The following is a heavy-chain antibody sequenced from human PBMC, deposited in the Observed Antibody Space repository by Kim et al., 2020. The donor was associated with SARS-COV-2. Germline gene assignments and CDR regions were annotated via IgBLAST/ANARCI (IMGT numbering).Heavy chain of an antibody. J-gene: IGHJ6*01. CDR2: IYSAGST. Sequence: GGSLRLSCAASGFTVSSNYMSWVRQAPGKGLEWVSIIYSAGSTYYADSVKGRFTISRDNSKNTLYLQMNSLRPEDTSVYYCARDLHGYNYRGHYYYGMDV. CDR1: GFTVSSNY. D-gene: IGHD5-18*01. CDR3: ARDLHGYNYRGHYYYGMDV. V-gene: IGHV3-53*05.